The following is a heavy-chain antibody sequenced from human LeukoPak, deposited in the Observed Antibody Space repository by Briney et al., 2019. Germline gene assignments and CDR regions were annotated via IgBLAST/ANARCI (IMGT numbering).Heavy chain of an antibody. CDR2: IKQDGSEK. CDR1: GFTFDDYG. D-gene: IGHD6-13*01. V-gene: IGHV3-7*03. J-gene: IGHJ4*02. CDR3: ALIAAAEFDY. Sequence: GGSLRLSCAASGFTFDDYGMSWVRQAPGKGLEWVANIKQDGSEKYYVDSVKGRFTISRDNAKNSLYLQMNSLRAEDTAVYYCALIAAAEFDYWGQGTLVTVSS.